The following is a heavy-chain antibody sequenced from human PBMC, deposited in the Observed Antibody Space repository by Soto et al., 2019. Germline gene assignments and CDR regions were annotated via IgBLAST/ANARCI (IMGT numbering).Heavy chain of an antibody. D-gene: IGHD3-16*02. J-gene: IGHJ4*02. CDR1: GFTFSTYA. CDR3: ARGEKYDYVWGSYRYWSY. CDR2: ISGSGGIT. V-gene: IGHV3-23*01. Sequence: GGSLRLSCAASGFTFSTYAMSWVRQAPGKGLEWVSGISGSGGITYYPDSVKGRFTISRDNPKNTSTSTVYMELSSLRSEDTAVYYCARGEKYDYVWGSYRYWSYRGQGTLVTVSS.